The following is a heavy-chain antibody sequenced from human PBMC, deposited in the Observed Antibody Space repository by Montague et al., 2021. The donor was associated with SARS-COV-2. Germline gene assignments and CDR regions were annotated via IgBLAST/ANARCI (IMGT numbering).Heavy chain of an antibody. V-gene: IGHV4-4*02. CDR2: FCHTGFT. J-gene: IGHJ4*02. Sequence: SETLSLTCVVSGDSISTDDWCSCVRLPPVRRLWLVCDFCHTGFTKYNPLPKSPVSMSVDKSCNQSSLRLTSVTAADMAMYYCARKVSARSVLAYWGQGTLVTVSS. CDR3: ARKVSARSVLAY. CDR1: GDSISTDDW. D-gene: IGHD3-3*01.